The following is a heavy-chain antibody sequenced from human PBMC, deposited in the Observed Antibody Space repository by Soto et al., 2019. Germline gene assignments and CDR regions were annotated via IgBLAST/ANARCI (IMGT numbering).Heavy chain of an antibody. Sequence: QITLKESGPTLVKPTQTLTLTCTFSGFSLSTSGVGVGWIRQPPGKALEWLALIYWDDDKRYSPSLKNRLTITKDMTKTQVVLTISNMAPVDTATYYGAQRRVGDSPDFDYWGHGTLVTVSS. J-gene: IGHJ4*01. CDR2: IYWDDDK. CDR3: AQRRVGDSPDFDY. CDR1: GFSLSTSGVG. D-gene: IGHD2-21*02. V-gene: IGHV2-5*02.